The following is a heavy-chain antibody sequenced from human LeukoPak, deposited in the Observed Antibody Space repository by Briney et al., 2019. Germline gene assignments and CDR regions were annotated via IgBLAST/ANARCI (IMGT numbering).Heavy chain of an antibody. V-gene: IGHV3-30*18. CDR1: GFTFSSYG. J-gene: IGHJ4*02. Sequence: TGGSLRLSCAASGFTFSSYGMHWVRQAPGKGLEWVAVISYDGSNKYYADSVKGRFTISRDNSKNTLYLQMNSLRAEDTAVYYCAKGRGYYDSSGYLFWGQGTLVTVSS. CDR2: ISYDGSNK. CDR3: AKGRGYYDSSGYLF. D-gene: IGHD3-22*01.